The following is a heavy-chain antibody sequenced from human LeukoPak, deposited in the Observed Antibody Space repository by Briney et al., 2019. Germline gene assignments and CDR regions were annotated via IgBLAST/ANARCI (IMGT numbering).Heavy chain of an antibody. CDR3: ARVGTTVTTFFDY. CDR2: VYTTGST. J-gene: IGHJ4*02. D-gene: IGHD4-17*01. V-gene: IGHV4-61*02. CDR1: GGSISSGSYY. Sequence: PSETLSLTCTVSGGSISSGSYYWRWLRQPAETGLEWIGRVYTTGSTNYNPSLKSRVTISLDTSKNQFSLKLSSVTAADTAVYYCARVGTTVTTFFDYWGQGTLVTVSS.